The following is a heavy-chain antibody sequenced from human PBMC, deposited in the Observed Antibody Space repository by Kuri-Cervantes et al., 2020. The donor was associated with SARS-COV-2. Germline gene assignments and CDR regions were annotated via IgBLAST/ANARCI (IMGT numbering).Heavy chain of an antibody. CDR2: IKSKTDDGTT. CDR1: GFTFSNAW. D-gene: IGHD2-2*02. J-gene: IGHJ6*02. CDR3: TTDLPNPTYPRYYYYYYGMDV. V-gene: IGHV3-15*01. Sequence: GESLKISCAASGFTFSNAWMSWVRQAPGKGLEWVGRIKSKTDDGTTDYAAPVKGRFTISRDDSKNTLYLQMNSLKTEDTAVYYCTTDLPNPTYPRYYYYYYGMDVWGQGTTVTVSS.